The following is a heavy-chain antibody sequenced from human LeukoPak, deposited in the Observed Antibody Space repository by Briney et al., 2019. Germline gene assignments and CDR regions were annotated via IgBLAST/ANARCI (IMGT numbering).Heavy chain of an antibody. CDR1: GFIFSSFS. J-gene: IGHJ4*02. CDR2: ISAKGDST. CDR3: AREMAV. V-gene: IGHV3-64*01. Sequence: PGGSLRLSCAASGFIFSSFSMHWVRQPPGKGLEYLAGISAKGDSTYYVNSVKGRFIIFRDNSINTLYLQMGSLTTEDTAVYYCAREMAVWGQGALVTVSS. D-gene: IGHD2-8*01.